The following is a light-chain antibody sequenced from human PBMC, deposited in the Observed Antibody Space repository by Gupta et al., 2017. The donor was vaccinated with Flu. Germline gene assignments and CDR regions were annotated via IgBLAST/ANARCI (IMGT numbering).Light chain of an antibody. CDR1: QSVSSN. CDR2: GAS. Sequence: SPATLSVSPGERATLSCRASQSVSSNLAWYQQKPGQAPRLLIYGASTRATGIPARFSGSGSGTEFTLTISSLQSEDFAVYYWQQYNNWRTFGQGTKVEIK. V-gene: IGKV3-15*01. J-gene: IGKJ1*01. CDR3: QQYNNWRT.